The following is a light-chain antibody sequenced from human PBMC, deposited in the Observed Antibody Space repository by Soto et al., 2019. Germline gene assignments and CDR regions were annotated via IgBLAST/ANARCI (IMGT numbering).Light chain of an antibody. CDR3: QQYGSSPT. V-gene: IGKV3-20*01. CDR1: HSVSTSS. CDR2: RTS. J-gene: IGKJ1*01. Sequence: EIVLTQSPGTLSLSPGERATLSCRTSHSVSTSSLAWYQQKPGQAPRVIMYRTSNRATGVPDRFTASGSGTDFTLTSSGLEPEDFAVYFCQQYGSSPTFGQGTKVEIK.